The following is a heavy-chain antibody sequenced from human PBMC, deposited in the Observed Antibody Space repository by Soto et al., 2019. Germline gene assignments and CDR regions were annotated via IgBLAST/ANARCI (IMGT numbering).Heavy chain of an antibody. CDR3: GKHTYYHDSSGYYDFDY. J-gene: IGHJ4*02. CDR2: ISYDGSKT. CDR1: GFTFSSYG. D-gene: IGHD3-22*01. Sequence: QVQLVEAGGGVVQPGRSLRLSCAASGFTFSSYGIHWVRQAPGKGLEWVAGISYDGSKTYYEDSVKGRFVISRDNSKNTLYLQVNSLRVEDTAIYHRGKHTYYHDSSGYYDFDYWGAGTLVAVSS. V-gene: IGHV3-30*18.